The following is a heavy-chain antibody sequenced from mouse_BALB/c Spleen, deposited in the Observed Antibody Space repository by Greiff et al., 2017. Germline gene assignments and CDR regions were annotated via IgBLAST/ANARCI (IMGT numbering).Heavy chain of an antibody. J-gene: IGHJ2*01. D-gene: IGHD1-1*01. CDR1: GYTFTSYW. CDR3: ARSFRSSND. V-gene: IGHV1-7*01. Sequence: VQLQESGAELAKPGASVKMSCKASGYTFTSYWMHWVNQRPGQGLEWIGYINPSTGYTEYNQKFKDKATLTADKSSSTAYMQLSSLTSEDSAVYYCARSFRSSNDWGQGTTLTVSA. CDR2: INPSTGYT.